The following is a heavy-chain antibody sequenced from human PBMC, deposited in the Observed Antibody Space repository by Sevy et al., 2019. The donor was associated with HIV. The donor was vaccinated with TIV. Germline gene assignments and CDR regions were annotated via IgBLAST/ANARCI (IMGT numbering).Heavy chain of an antibody. D-gene: IGHD6-13*01. CDR3: ARGGTSWSKVGAFDI. Sequence: QSQTLSLTCAISGDSVSSNSAAWNWIRQSPSRGLEWLGRTYYRSKWYNDYAVSVKSRITINPDTFKNQFSLQLNSVTPEDTAVYNCARGGTSWSKVGAFDIWGQGTMVTVSS. V-gene: IGHV6-1*01. CDR2: TYYRSKWYN. CDR1: GDSVSSNSAA. J-gene: IGHJ3*02.